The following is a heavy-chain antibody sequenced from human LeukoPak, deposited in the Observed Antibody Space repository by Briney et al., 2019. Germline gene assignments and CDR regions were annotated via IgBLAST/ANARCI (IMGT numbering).Heavy chain of an antibody. D-gene: IGHD6-19*01. J-gene: IGHJ4*02. CDR1: GGSISSYY. CDR3: ATLEQQWLVIDY. Sequence: SETLSLTCTVSGGSISSYYWSWTRQPPGKGLEWIGYIYYSGSTNYNPSLKSRVTISVDTSKNQFSLKLSSVTAADTAVYYCATLEQQWLVIDYWGQGTLVTVSS. V-gene: IGHV4-59*01. CDR2: IYYSGST.